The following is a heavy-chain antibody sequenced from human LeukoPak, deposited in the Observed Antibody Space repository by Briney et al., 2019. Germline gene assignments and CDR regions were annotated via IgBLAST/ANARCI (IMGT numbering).Heavy chain of an antibody. CDR1: GYTFTGYY. Sequence: APVKVSCKASGYTFTGYYMHWVRQAPGQGLEWMGRINPNSGGTNYAQKFQGRVTMTRDTSISTAYMELSRLRSDDTAVYYCARDKAKGEAAAGFWGQGTLVTVSS. CDR3: ARDKAKGEAAAGF. J-gene: IGHJ4*02. D-gene: IGHD6-13*01. V-gene: IGHV1-2*06. CDR2: INPNSGGT.